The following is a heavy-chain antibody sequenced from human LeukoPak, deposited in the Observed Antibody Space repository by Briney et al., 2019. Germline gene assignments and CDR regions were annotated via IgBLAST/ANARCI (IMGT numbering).Heavy chain of an antibody. CDR1: GFTVSSNY. CDR2: IYSGGST. J-gene: IGHJ4*02. Sequence: PGGSLRLSCAASGFTVSSNYMSWVRQAPGKGLEWVSVIYSGGSTYYADSVKGRFTMSRDNNKTTLYLQMNSLRAEDTAVYYCARDLGAVADYWGQGTLVTVSS. CDR3: ARDLGAVADY. V-gene: IGHV3-53*01. D-gene: IGHD6-19*01.